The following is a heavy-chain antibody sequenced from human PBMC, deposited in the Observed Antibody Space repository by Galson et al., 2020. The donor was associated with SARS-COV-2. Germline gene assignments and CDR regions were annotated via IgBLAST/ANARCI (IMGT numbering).Heavy chain of an antibody. CDR1: GGSFSGYY. V-gene: IGHV4-34*01. CDR3: ARGSVVVVPAALGVLFDYYYYMDV. Sequence: SETLSLTCAVYGGSFSGYYWSWIRQPPGKGLEWIGEINHSGSTNYNPSLKSRVTISVDTSKNQFSLKLSSVTAADTAMYYCARGSVVVVPAALGVLFDYYYYMDVWGKGTTVTVSS. CDR2: INHSGST. J-gene: IGHJ6*03. D-gene: IGHD2-2*01.